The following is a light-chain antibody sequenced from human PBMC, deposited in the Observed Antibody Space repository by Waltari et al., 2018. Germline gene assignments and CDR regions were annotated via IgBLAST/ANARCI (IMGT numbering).Light chain of an antibody. Sequence: EIVMTQSPAALSVSPGERATLSCWASQTVSSNLGWYQQKAGQAPRLLIYGASTRATGIPARFSGSGSGTEFTLTISSLQSEDFAVYYCQQYHRWPITFGQGTRLEI. CDR2: GAS. J-gene: IGKJ5*01. CDR3: QQYHRWPIT. CDR1: QTVSSN. V-gene: IGKV3-15*01.